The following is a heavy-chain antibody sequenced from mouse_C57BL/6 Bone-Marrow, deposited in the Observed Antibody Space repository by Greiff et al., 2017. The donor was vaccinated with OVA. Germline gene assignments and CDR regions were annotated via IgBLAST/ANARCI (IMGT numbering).Heavy chain of an antibody. CDR3: ASGVPYLCWYFDV. V-gene: IGHV1-59*01. J-gene: IGHJ1*03. Sequence: VQLQQPGAELVRPGTSVKLSCKASGYTFTSYWMHWVKQRPGQGLEWIGVIDPSDSYTNYNQQFKGKATLTVDTSSSTAYMQLSSLTSEDSAVYYCASGVPYLCWYFDVWGTGTTVTVSS. CDR2: IDPSDSYT. D-gene: IGHD5-1*01. CDR1: GYTFTSYW.